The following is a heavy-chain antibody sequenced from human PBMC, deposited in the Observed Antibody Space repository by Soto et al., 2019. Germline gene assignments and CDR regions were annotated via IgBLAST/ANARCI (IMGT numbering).Heavy chain of an antibody. V-gene: IGHV3-30-3*01. Sequence: QVQLVESGGGVVQPGRSLRLSCAASGFTFSSYAMHWVRQAPGKGLEWVAVISYDGSNKYYADSVKGRFTISRDNSKNTLYLQMNSLRAEDTAVYYCARERPDYGSGIAFDYWGQGTLVTVSS. CDR3: ARERPDYGSGIAFDY. J-gene: IGHJ4*02. CDR1: GFTFSSYA. D-gene: IGHD3-10*01. CDR2: ISYDGSNK.